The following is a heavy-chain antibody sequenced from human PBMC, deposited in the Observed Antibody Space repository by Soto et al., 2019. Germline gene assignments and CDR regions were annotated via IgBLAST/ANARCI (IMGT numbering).Heavy chain of an antibody. D-gene: IGHD5-12*01. Sequence: LRLSFAASGXTFSSYAMTWVRQAPGKGLEWVSAISYSGVSTYYADSVKGRFTISRDSSENTLSLQMNSLRVDDTAVYYCARTRGYSDYDLDYWGQGTLVTVSS. CDR1: GXTFSSYA. V-gene: IGHV3-23*01. J-gene: IGHJ4*02. CDR2: ISYSGVST. CDR3: ARTRGYSDYDLDY.